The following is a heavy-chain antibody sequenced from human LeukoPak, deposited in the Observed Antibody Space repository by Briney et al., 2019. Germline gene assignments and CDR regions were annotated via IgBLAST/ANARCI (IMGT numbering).Heavy chain of an antibody. CDR2: IKQDGSEK. V-gene: IGHV3-7*01. D-gene: IGHD6-13*01. J-gene: IGHJ6*03. Sequence: GGSLRLSCAASGFTFSSYWMTWVRQAPGKGLEWVANIKQDGSEKYYVDSVKGRFTISRDNAKNSLYLQMNSLRAEDTAVYYCASKVYSSHMDVWGKGTTVTVSS. CDR3: ASKVYSSHMDV. CDR1: GFTFSSYW.